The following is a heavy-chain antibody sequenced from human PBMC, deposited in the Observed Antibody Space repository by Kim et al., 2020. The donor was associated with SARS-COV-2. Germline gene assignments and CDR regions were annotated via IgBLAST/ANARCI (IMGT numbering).Heavy chain of an antibody. V-gene: IGHV3-13*04. CDR1: GFTFSSYD. D-gene: IGHD3-3*01. CDR3: ARDEGGKGDFWQPGWGMDV. CDR2: IGTAGDT. J-gene: IGHJ6*02. Sequence: GGSLRLSCAASGFTFSSYDMHWVRQATGKGLEWVSAIGTAGDTYYPGSVKGRFTISRENAKNSLYLQMNSLRAGDTAVYYCARDEGGKGDFWQPGWGMDVWGQGTTVTVSS.